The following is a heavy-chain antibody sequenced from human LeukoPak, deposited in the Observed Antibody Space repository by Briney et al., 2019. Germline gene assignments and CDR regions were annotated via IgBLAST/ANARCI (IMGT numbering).Heavy chain of an antibody. Sequence: PSETLSLTCTVSGGSISKYYWNWIRQPPGKGLEWIGHIYYSGSTNYNPSLKSRVTISVDTSKNQFSLKLSSVTAADTAVYYCASERVASGRPDVCDIWGQGTMVTVSS. CDR1: GGSISKYY. CDR2: IYYSGST. CDR3: ASERVASGRPDVCDI. J-gene: IGHJ3*02. V-gene: IGHV4-59*01. D-gene: IGHD1-14*01.